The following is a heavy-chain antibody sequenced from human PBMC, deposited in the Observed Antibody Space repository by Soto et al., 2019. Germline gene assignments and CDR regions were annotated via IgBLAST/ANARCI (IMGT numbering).Heavy chain of an antibody. CDR3: ARVSLVGPSGGRYFDY. V-gene: IGHV3-72*01. CDR1: GFTFSAHY. Sequence: EVQLVESGGGLVQPGGSLRLSCAASGFTFSAHYMDWVRQAPGKGLEWVGRIKNKANSYTTEYAASVEGRFTISREDSQNSLYLQMNSLKTADTAVYYWARVSLVGPSGGRYFDYWGQGSQVAVSS. CDR2: IKNKANSYTT. J-gene: IGHJ4*02. D-gene: IGHD1-26*01.